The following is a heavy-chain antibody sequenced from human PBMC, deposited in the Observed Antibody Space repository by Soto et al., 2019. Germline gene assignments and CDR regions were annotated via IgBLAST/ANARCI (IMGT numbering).Heavy chain of an antibody. CDR3: ARTLYGDNVDY. V-gene: IGHV1-8*01. D-gene: IGHD4-17*01. J-gene: IGHJ4*02. CDR2: MNPNSGIT. CDR1: GYTFTSYD. Sequence: QVQLVQSGAEVKKPGASVNVSCKASGYTFTSYDINWVRQATGQGLEWMGWMNPNSGITGYAQKFQGRVTMTRRTSISTAYMELSSRRSEATAVYYCARTLYGDNVDYWGQGTLVTVSS.